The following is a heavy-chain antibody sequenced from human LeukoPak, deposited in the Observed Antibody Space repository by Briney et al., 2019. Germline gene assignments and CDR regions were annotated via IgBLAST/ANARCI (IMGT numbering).Heavy chain of an antibody. J-gene: IGHJ5*02. D-gene: IGHD3-22*01. CDR3: AKDNYYYDSSGYSLGWFDP. Sequence: GRSLRHSCAASGFTFYDYAMHWVRQAPGKSLEWVSGIRWSSGSIGYADSVKGRFTISRDNAKNSLYLQMNSLRAEDTALYYCAKDNYYYDSSGYSLGWFDPWGQGTLVTVSS. V-gene: IGHV3-9*01. CDR1: GFTFYDYA. CDR2: IRWSSGSI.